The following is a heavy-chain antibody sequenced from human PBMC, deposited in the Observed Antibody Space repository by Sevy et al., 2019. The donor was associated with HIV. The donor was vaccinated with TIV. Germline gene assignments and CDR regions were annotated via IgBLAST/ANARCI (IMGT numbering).Heavy chain of an antibody. Sequence: GGSLRLSCVASGFTFSSFGMSWVRQAPGKGLQFVSVISGSGGSTYHTDSVKGRFSISRDNSKNTVYLQMNSLRVEDTAVYYCAKGSGYLDSWGQGTLVPVSS. CDR1: GFTFSSFG. J-gene: IGHJ4*02. CDR3: AKGSGYLDS. CDR2: ISGSGGST. D-gene: IGHD6-19*01. V-gene: IGHV3-23*01.